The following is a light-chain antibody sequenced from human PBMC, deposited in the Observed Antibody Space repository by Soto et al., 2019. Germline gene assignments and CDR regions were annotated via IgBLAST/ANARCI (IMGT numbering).Light chain of an antibody. CDR3: HQYHTSPLM. CDR2: GAS. V-gene: IGKV3-20*01. Sequence: EIVLTQSPGTLSLSPGETATLACRASQSVRSNYLAWYQQKPGQAPRLLIYGASTRATGIPDKFSGSGSGTDFTLTISRLEPEDLAVYYCHQYHTSPLMFGQGTKVDI. CDR1: QSVRSNY. J-gene: IGKJ1*01.